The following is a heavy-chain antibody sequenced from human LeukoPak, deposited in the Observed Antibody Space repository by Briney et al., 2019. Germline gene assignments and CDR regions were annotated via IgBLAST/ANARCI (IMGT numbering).Heavy chain of an antibody. CDR2: ISSNGGST. V-gene: IGHV3-64*01. CDR1: GFTFSSYA. Sequence: PGGSLRPSCAASGFTFSSYAMHWVRQAPGKGLEYVSAISSNGGSTYYANSVKGRFTISRDNSKNTLYLQMGSLRAEDMAVYYCASFGMYSGSYDLWGQGTLVTVSS. D-gene: IGHD1-26*01. CDR3: ASFGMYSGSYDL. J-gene: IGHJ4*02.